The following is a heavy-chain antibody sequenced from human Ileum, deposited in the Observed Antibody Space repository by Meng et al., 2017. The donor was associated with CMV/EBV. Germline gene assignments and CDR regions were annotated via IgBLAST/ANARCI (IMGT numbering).Heavy chain of an antibody. J-gene: IGHJ6*02. CDR1: EFTFSNYA. Sequence: SLCLSCAVSEFTFSNYAMSWVRHAPGEGLEWVAVISGSDSSTFYADSVEGRFTISRDKSKNTVFLQMNSLITEDTTIYYCAEVRRDIYYGMDVWGQGTTVTVSS. D-gene: IGHD2-15*01. CDR2: ISGSDSST. V-gene: IGHV3-23*01. CDR3: AEVRRDIYYGMDV.